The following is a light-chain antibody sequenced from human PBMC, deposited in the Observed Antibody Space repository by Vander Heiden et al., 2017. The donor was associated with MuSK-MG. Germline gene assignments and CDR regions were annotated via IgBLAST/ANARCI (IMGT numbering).Light chain of an antibody. Sequence: QSALTQPRSVSGSPGQSVTISCTGTSSDVGGYNYVSWYQQHPRKAPKLMIYDVSRRPAGVPDRFAGSKSGNTASLTISGLEAEDEADYYCCSYAGSYNLVFGGGTKLTVL. CDR3: CSYAGSYNLV. CDR2: DVS. CDR1: SSDVGGYNY. J-gene: IGLJ2*01. V-gene: IGLV2-11*01.